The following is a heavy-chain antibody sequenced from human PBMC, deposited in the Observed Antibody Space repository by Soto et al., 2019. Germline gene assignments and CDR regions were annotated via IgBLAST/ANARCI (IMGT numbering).Heavy chain of an antibody. J-gene: IGHJ6*02. CDR3: ANSYSSGWYNYYYGMDV. D-gene: IGHD6-19*01. CDR1: GFTFSSYA. Sequence: GSLRLSCAASGFTFSSYAMSWVRQAPGKGLEWVSAISGSGGSTYYADSVKGRFTISRDNSKNTLYLQMNSLRAEDTAVYYCANSYSSGWYNYYYGMDVWGQGTTVTVSS. CDR2: ISGSGGST. V-gene: IGHV3-23*01.